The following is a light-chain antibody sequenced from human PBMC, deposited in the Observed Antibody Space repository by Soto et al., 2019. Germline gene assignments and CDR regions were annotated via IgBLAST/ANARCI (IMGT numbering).Light chain of an antibody. CDR1: QSISSY. J-gene: IGKJ1*01. Sequence: EIVLTQSPAALSLSPGERATLSCRASQSISSYLAWYQQKPGQAPRLLIYDASSRATGIPARFSGSGSGTDFTLTISILEPDDFAVYYCQQRSNWLWTFGQGSKVEIK. CDR2: DAS. V-gene: IGKV3-11*01. CDR3: QQRSNWLWT.